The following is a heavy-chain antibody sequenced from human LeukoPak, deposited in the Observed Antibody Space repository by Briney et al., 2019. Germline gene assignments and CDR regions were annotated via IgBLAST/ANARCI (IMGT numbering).Heavy chain of an antibody. CDR1: GFTFSGSA. CDR3: SRHQWEPKAGHWLDP. CDR2: IRRKANSYAP. V-gene: IGHV3-73*01. D-gene: IGHD1-26*01. J-gene: IGHJ5*02. Sequence: SGGSLRLSCAASGFTFSGSAMHWVHQASGKGLAGVGRIRRKANSYAPAYDASVKGRFTISRDDSKNTAYVQMNSLKTEDTAVYYCSRHQWEPKAGHWLDPWGQGTLVTVSS.